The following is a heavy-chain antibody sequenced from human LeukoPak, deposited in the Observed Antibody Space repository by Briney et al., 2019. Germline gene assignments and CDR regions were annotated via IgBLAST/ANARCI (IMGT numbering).Heavy chain of an antibody. V-gene: IGHV3-48*03. D-gene: IGHD1-26*01. CDR3: VRDLWGLPY. CDR1: GFTFSNYE. CDR2: ISSSGRNI. Sequence: QPGGSLRLSCAASGFTFSNYEFNWVRQAPGKGLEWVSYISSSGRNIYYTDSVKGRFTISRDNAKNSLYLQMNSLRDEDTAVYYCVRDLWGLPYWGQGILVTVSS. J-gene: IGHJ4*02.